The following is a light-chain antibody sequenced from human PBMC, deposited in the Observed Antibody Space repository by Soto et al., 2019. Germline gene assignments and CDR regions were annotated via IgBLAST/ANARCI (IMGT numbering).Light chain of an antibody. CDR2: TNN. CDR1: TSNIGSHT. CDR3: ATWDDSLKGV. Sequence: QSVLTQPPSASGTPGQRVTISCSGSTSNIGSHTVNWYQQLPGTAPKLLINTNNQRPSGVPDRFSGYKSGTSASLVISGLQSEDEADYYCATWDDSLKGVFGTGTKLTVL. V-gene: IGLV1-44*01. J-gene: IGLJ1*01.